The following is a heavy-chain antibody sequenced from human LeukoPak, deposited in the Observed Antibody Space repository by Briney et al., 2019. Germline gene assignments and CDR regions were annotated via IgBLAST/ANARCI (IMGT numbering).Heavy chain of an antibody. CDR1: GGSITNYY. CDR2: IYHSGSA. V-gene: IGHV4-59*08. J-gene: IGHJ4*02. CDR3: ASRSPPGETGYFDY. D-gene: IGHD2-21*01. Sequence: SETLSLTCTVSGGSITNYYWSWLRQPPGKGLEWIGYIYHSGSAIYNPSLKSRVTISVDTSKNEFSLKVNSVTAADTAVYYCASRSPPGETGYFDYWGQGTLVTVSS.